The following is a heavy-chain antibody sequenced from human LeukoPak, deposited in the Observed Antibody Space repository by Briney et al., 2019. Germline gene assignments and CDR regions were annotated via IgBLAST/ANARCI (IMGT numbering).Heavy chain of an antibody. V-gene: IGHV1-2*02. CDR3: AMLGDLDY. CDR1: GYFFTDYY. J-gene: IGHJ4*02. CDR2: INPDSSGT. Sequence: ASVKVSCKASGYFFTDYYLHWVRQAPGQGLEWMGWINPDSSGTHYAQKFQGRVTMAWDTSIGTAYMELSRLRSDDTAVYYCAMLGDLDYWGQGTLVTVSS. D-gene: IGHD3-10*01.